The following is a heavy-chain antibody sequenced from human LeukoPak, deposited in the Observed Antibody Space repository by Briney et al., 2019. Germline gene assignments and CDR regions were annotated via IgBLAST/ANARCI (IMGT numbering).Heavy chain of an antibody. CDR3: ARGHGGLEY. Sequence: PGGSLRLSCAASGFTFSDKYMSWIRQAPGEGLEWVSYISDSGSTIKYADSVKGRFTISRDNAKNSLYLQMNSLGAEDTAVYFCARGHGGLEYWGQGTLVTVSS. CDR2: ISDSGSTI. CDR1: GFTFSDKY. J-gene: IGHJ4*02. D-gene: IGHD3-10*01. V-gene: IGHV3-11*01.